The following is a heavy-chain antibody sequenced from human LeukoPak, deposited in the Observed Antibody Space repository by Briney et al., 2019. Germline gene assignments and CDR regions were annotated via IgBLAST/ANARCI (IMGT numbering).Heavy chain of an antibody. V-gene: IGHV3-30*02. J-gene: IGHJ3*02. CDR2: IRYDGSNK. CDR1: GFTFSSYG. D-gene: IGHD3-22*01. Sequence: PGGSLRLSCAASGFTFSSYGMHWVRQAPGKGLEWVASIRYDGSNKYYTDSVKGRFTISRDNSKNTLYLQMNSLRAEDTAVYYCAKDRMYLYYYDSSGYYHDAFDIWGQGTMVTVSS. CDR3: AKDRMYLYYYDSSGYYHDAFDI.